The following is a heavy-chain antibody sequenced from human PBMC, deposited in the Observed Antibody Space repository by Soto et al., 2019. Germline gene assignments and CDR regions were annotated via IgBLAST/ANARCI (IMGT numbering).Heavy chain of an antibody. CDR1: GGSISSGGYY. CDR2: IYYSGST. CDR3: ARYPLQYSYGPTDYYGMDV. J-gene: IGHJ6*02. D-gene: IGHD5-18*01. Sequence: SETLSLTCTVSGGSISSGGYYWSWIRQHPGKGLEWIGYIYYSGSTYYNPSLKSRVTISVDTSKNQFSLKLRSVTAADTAVYYCARYPLQYSYGPTDYYGMDVWGQGTTVTVSS. V-gene: IGHV4-31*03.